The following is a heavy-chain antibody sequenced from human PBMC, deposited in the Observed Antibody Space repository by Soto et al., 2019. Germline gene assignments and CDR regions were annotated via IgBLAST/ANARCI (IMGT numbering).Heavy chain of an antibody. CDR3: ARAFAGFGAYWYFDL. J-gene: IGHJ2*01. V-gene: IGHV4-59*01. Sequence: SESLSLTCTVSGGSITDYYWSWIRQPPGKALEWIGYGYHSVSIHYNPSLKTRVTISVDTSENQFSLRLSSVTAADTAVYYCARAFAGFGAYWYFDLWGRGTLVTVSS. D-gene: IGHD3-16*01. CDR2: GYHSVSI. CDR1: GGSITDYY.